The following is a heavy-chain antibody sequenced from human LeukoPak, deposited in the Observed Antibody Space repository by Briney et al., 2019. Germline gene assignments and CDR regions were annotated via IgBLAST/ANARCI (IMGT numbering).Heavy chain of an antibody. Sequence: PGGSLRLSCAASGFTFSSYGMHWVRQAPGKGLEWVAFIRYDGSNKYYADSVKGRFTISRDNSKNTLYLQMNSLRAEDTAVYYCAKDLTYYYDSSGYGDAFDIRGQGTMVTVSS. CDR1: GFTFSSYG. J-gene: IGHJ3*02. CDR3: AKDLTYYYDSSGYGDAFDI. CDR2: IRYDGSNK. V-gene: IGHV3-30*02. D-gene: IGHD3-22*01.